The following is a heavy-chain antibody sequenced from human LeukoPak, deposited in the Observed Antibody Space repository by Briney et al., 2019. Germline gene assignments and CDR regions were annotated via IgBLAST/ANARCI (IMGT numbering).Heavy chain of an antibody. CDR3: ARGFGARDY. J-gene: IGHJ4*02. CDR1: GGSFSGYY. V-gene: IGHV4-34*01. D-gene: IGHD1-26*01. CDR2: INHSGST. Sequence: PSETLPLTCAVYGGSFSGYYWSWIRQPPGKGLEWIGEINHSGSTNYNPSLKSRVTISVDTSKNQFSLKLSSVTAADTAVYYCARGFGARDYWGQGTLVTVSS.